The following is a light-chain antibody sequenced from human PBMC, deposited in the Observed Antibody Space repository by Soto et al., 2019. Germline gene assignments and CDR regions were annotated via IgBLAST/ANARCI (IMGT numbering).Light chain of an antibody. CDR2: GAS. CDR1: QSVSRN. V-gene: IGKV3-15*01. J-gene: IGKJ2*01. Sequence: EIVMTQSPATLSVSPGERATLSCRASQSVSRNLAWYQQKPRQAPRLLIYGASTRATGIPVRFSGSGSGTEFTLTISSLQSEDFAVYYCQQYNDRPTFGQGTKLEIK. CDR3: QQYNDRPT.